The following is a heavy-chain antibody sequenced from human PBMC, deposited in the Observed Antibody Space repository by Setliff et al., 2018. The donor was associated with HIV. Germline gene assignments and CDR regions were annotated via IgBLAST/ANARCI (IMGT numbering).Heavy chain of an antibody. Sequence: SETLSLTCTVSGDSINSGFYYWRWIRQPAGRGLEWIGRSSTSGITNYNPAIKSRVTISVDTSKNQFSLRVRSVTAADTAVYYWSRLGMTTVGIGDVFDIWGQGTMVTVSS. CDR2: SSTSGIT. CDR1: GDSINSGFYY. V-gene: IGHV4-61*02. J-gene: IGHJ3*02. D-gene: IGHD4-17*01. CDR3: SRLGMTTVGIGDVFDI.